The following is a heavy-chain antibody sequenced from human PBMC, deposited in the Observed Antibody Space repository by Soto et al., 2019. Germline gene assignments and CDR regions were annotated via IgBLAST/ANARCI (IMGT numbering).Heavy chain of an antibody. J-gene: IGHJ4*02. V-gene: IGHV1-69*06. CDR1: GGTFSSYA. Sequence: ASVKVSCKASGGTFSSYAISWVRQAPGQGLEWMGGIIPIFGTANYAQKFQGRVTITADKSTSTAYMELSSLRSEDTAVYYCARGEDIVVVVAATTPYYFDYWGQGTLVTVSS. D-gene: IGHD2-15*01. CDR3: ARGEDIVVVVAATTPYYFDY. CDR2: IIPIFGTA.